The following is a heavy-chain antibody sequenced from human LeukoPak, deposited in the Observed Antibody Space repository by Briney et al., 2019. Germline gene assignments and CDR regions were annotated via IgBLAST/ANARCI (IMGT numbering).Heavy chain of an antibody. J-gene: IGHJ4*02. D-gene: IGHD3-22*01. CDR1: GGSFSSYY. CDR3: ARRGYYYDSSPHFDY. Sequence: SETLSLTCTVSGGSFSSYYWSWIRQPTGKGLEWIGNSYYSGSTNYNPSLKSRVTISVDTSKNQFSLKLSSATAADTAVYYCARRGYYYDSSPHFDYWGQGTLVTVSS. CDR2: SYYSGST. V-gene: IGHV4-59*01.